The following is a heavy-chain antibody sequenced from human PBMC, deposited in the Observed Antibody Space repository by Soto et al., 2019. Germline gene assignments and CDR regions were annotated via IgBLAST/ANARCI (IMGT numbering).Heavy chain of an antibody. J-gene: IGHJ4*02. CDR3: AAGSLRSPIPALDY. Sequence: ASVKVYCKASGYTFTSHDINWVRQATGQGLEWMGRMNPKNGDTGSTQKFQGRVTMTRDTATNTAYMELSGLRSEDTAVYYCAAGSLRSPIPALDYWGQGTLVTVSS. CDR1: GYTFTSHD. V-gene: IGHV1-8*01. CDR2: MNPKNGDT. D-gene: IGHD4-17*01.